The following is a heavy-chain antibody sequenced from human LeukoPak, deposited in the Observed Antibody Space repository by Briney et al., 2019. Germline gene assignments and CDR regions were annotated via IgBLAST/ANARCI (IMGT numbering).Heavy chain of an antibody. CDR3: ARQRPGYSYGYMDY. D-gene: IGHD5-18*01. V-gene: IGHV3-53*01. Sequence: PGGSLRLSCAASGFTVSSNYMSWVRQAPGKGLGWVSVIYSGGSTYYADSVKGRFTISRDNSKNTLYLQMNSLRAEDTAVYYCARQRPGYSYGYMDYWGQGTLVTVSS. J-gene: IGHJ4*02. CDR2: IYSGGST. CDR1: GFTVSSNY.